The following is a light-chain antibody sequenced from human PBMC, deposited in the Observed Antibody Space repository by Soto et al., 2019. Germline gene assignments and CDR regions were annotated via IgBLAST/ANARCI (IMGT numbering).Light chain of an antibody. V-gene: IGKV3-20*01. CDR2: GAS. J-gene: IGKJ1*01. CDR3: QQYGSSPPT. Sequence: IVLTQSPGTLSLSPGARATLSCRASQRVSSSFLAWYQHKVCQAPRLVIYGASSRATGIPYRFSASGSGTDFTLTFSSLQHEDFAVYHGQQYGSSPPTFRQGTKVDNK. CDR1: QRVSSSF.